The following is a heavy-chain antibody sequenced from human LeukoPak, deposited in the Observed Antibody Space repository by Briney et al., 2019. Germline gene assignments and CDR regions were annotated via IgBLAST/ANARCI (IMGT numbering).Heavy chain of an antibody. V-gene: IGHV1-2*02. CDR3: ARVPGPYTTSRFDY. D-gene: IGHD2-2*02. CDR2: IDPDSGGT. CDR1: GYTFTGYY. J-gene: IGHJ4*02. Sequence: GASVRVSCKTSGYTFTGYYLHWVRQAPGQGLGWMGRIDPDSGGTHYAQKFQVRATVTRDTSITTVYMELSGLTSDDTAVYYCARVPGPYTTSRFDYWGQGTLVTVSS.